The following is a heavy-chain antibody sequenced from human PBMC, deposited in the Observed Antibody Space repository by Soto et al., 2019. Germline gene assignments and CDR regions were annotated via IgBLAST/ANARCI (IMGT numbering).Heavy chain of an antibody. V-gene: IGHV3-23*01. D-gene: IGHD5-18*01. J-gene: IGHJ4*02. CDR3: AKLQAYSHGPGAYFDY. CDR1: GFTFSSYA. Sequence: EVQLLESGGGLVQPGGSLRLSCAASGFTFSSYAMSWVRQAPGKGLEWVSAISGRGGSTDYVDSVKGRFTISRDNSKNTLYLQMNSLRAEDTAVYYCAKLQAYSHGPGAYFDYWGQGALVTVSS. CDR2: ISGRGGST.